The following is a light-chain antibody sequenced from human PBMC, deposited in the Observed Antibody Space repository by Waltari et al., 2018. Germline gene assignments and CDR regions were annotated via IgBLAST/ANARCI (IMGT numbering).Light chain of an antibody. V-gene: IGKV3-20*01. Sequence: EYVLTLSPATLSLSPGERATLSCRVSQSVSSSYLAWYQQNPGQPPRLLIYGGSIRATGIPDRFSGSGSGTDFTLTISRLEPEDFAVYYCHQYGESPRAFGPGTKVEVK. CDR3: HQYGESPRA. CDR2: GGS. CDR1: QSVSSSY. J-gene: IGKJ1*01.